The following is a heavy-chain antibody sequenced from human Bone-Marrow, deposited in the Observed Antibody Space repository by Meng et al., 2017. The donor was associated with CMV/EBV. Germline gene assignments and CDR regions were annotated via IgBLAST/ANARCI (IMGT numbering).Heavy chain of an antibody. V-gene: IGHV6-1*01. Sequence: SQTLSLTCAISGDSVSSNSAAWNWIRQSPSRGLEWLGRTYYRSKWYNDYAVSVKSRITINPDTSKNQFSLQLNSVTPEDTAVYYCARDSPAYCGGDCYSNGMDVWGQGTTATVSS. CDR3: ARDSPAYCGGDCYSNGMDV. CDR1: GDSVSSNSAA. D-gene: IGHD2-21*01. J-gene: IGHJ6*02. CDR2: TYYRSKWYN.